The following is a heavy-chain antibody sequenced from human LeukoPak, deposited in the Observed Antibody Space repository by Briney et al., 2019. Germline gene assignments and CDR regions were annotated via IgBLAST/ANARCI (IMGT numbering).Heavy chain of an antibody. J-gene: IGHJ5*02. CDR2: INPNSGGT. CDR3: ARSGRYCSSTSCRNWFDP. CDR1: GYTFTGYY. V-gene: IGHV1-2*02. Sequence: ASVKVSCKASGYTFTGYYMHWVRQAPGQGLEWMGWINPNSGGTSYAQKFQGRVTMTRDTSISTAYMELSRLRSDDTAVYYCARSGRYCSSTSCRNWFDPWGQGTLVTVSS. D-gene: IGHD2-2*01.